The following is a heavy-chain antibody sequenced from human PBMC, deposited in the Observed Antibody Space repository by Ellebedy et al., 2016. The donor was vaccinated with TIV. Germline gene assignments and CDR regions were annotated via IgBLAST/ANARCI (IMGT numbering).Heavy chain of an antibody. V-gene: IGHV3-30-3*01. CDR3: ATPIAVAGTYVMDV. J-gene: IGHJ6*02. CDR1: GFTFSSSN. CDR2: ISYDGNNK. Sequence: GESLKISCAASGFTFSSSNMNWVRQTPGKGLEWVAVISYDGNNKFYADSVKGRFTISRDNGKSTLYLQMNSLTTDDTALYFCATPIAVAGTYVMDVWGRGTAVTVSS. D-gene: IGHD6-19*01.